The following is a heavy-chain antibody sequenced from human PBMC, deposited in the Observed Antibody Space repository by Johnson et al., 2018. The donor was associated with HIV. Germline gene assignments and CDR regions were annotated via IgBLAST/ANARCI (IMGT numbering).Heavy chain of an antibody. D-gene: IGHD3-10*01. V-gene: IGHV3-30*03. Sequence: QVQLVESGGGVVQPGRSLRLSCAASGFAFSSYGMHWVRQAPGKGLEWVAIISYDGSNKYYADSVKGRFTISRDNSKSTLYLQMNSLRAEDTAVYYCARWVMVRGREGFDVWGQGTMVTVSS. CDR1: GFAFSSYG. CDR3: ARWVMVRGREGFDV. J-gene: IGHJ3*01. CDR2: ISYDGSNK.